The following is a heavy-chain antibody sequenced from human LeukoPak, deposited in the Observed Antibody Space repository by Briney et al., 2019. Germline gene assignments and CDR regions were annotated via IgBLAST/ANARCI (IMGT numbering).Heavy chain of an antibody. J-gene: IGHJ4*02. Sequence: PSETLSLTCTVSGGSISSSYYWGWIRQPPGKGLEWIGSMYYSGSTYYNPSLKSRVTISVDTPKNQFSLKLTSVTASDSAVYYCASSNWLRDANFDSWGQGTLVTVSS. V-gene: IGHV4-39*07. CDR1: GGSISSSYY. D-gene: IGHD6-13*01. CDR2: MYYSGST. CDR3: ASSNWLRDANFDS.